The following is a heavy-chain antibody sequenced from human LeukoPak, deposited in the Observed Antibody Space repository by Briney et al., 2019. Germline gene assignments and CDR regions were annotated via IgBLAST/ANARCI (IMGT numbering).Heavy chain of an antibody. CDR3: AKLPDSKAAPRKPPSFDY. V-gene: IGHV3-30*02. CDR2: IRYDGSNK. J-gene: IGHJ4*02. CDR1: GFTFSSYG. Sequence: GGSLRLSCAASGFTFSSYGMHWVRQAPGKGLEWVAFIRYDGSNKYYADSVKGRFTISRDNSKNTLYLQMNSLRAEDTAVYYCAKLPDSKAAPRKPPSFDYWGQGTLVTVSS. D-gene: IGHD6-13*01.